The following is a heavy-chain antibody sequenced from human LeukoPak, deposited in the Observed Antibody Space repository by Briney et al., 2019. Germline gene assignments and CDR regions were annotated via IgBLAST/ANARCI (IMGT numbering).Heavy chain of an antibody. CDR1: GFTFSSYA. Sequence: GRSLRLSCAASGFTFSSYAMHWVRQAPGKGLEWVSSISSSSSYIYYADSVKGRFTISRDNAKNSLYLQMNSLRAEDTAVYYCARETYYYDSSGYIDYWGQGTLVTVSS. CDR3: ARETYYYDSSGYIDY. CDR2: ISSSSSYI. V-gene: IGHV3-21*01. J-gene: IGHJ4*02. D-gene: IGHD3-22*01.